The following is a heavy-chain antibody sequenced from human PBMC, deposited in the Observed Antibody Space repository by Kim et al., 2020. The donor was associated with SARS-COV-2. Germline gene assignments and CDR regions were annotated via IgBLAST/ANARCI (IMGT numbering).Heavy chain of an antibody. Sequence: GGSLRLSCAASGFTFSNYGVSWVRQAPEKGLEWVSAISFGGVTDYADSVRGRFTTSRDNPKSTVYLQMNSLRAEDTAVYYCAGICGTTSCSDDYWGQGT. D-gene: IGHD2-2*01. V-gene: IGHV3-23*01. J-gene: IGHJ4*02. CDR2: ISFGGVT. CDR3: AGICGTTSCSDDY. CDR1: GFTFSNYG.